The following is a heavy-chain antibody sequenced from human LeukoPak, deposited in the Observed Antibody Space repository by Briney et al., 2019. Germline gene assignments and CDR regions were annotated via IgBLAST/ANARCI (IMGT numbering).Heavy chain of an antibody. CDR3: ARGRGSGSYT. V-gene: IGHV4-34*01. Sequence: SETLSLTCAVYGGSFSGYYWSWIRQPPGKGLEWIGEINHSGSTNYNPSLKSRVTISVDTSKNQFSLKLSSVTAADTAVYYCARGRGSGSYTWGQGALVTVSS. CDR2: INHSGST. CDR1: GGSFSGYY. J-gene: IGHJ5*02. D-gene: IGHD3-10*01.